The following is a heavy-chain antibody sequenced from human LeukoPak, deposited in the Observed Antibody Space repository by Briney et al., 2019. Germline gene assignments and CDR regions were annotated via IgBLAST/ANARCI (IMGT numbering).Heavy chain of an antibody. CDR3: ARDDMVRGVIIYYYGMDV. D-gene: IGHD3-10*01. Sequence: SETLSLTCAVSGYSVSSGYYWGWIRQPPGKGLEWIGSIYHSGSTYYNPSLKSRVTISIDTSKNQFSLKLSSVTAADTAVYYCARDDMVRGVIIYYYGMDVWGKETTVTVSS. V-gene: IGHV4-38-2*02. J-gene: IGHJ6*04. CDR1: GYSVSSGYY. CDR2: IYHSGST.